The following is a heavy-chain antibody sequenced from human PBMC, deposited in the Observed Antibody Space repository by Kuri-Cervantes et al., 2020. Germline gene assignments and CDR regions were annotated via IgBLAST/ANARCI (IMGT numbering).Heavy chain of an antibody. J-gene: IGHJ4*02. D-gene: IGHD6-13*01. Sequence: GESLKISCTVSGGSISSSSYYWGWIRQAPGKGLEWVSSIYSGGRTYYADSVKGRFTISRDNSKNTLYLQMNSLRAEDTAVYYCARDGGSSWYRAFDYWGQGTLVTVSS. CDR3: ARDGGSSWYRAFDY. V-gene: IGHV3-53*01. CDR2: IYSGGRT. CDR1: GGSISSSSYY.